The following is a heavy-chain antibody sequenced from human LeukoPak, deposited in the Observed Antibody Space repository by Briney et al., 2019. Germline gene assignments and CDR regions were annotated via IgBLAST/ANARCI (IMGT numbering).Heavy chain of an antibody. CDR2: IYYSGST. CDR3: ARGTSGRDYYGSGSYYKHGYYFDY. CDR1: GGSISSYY. Sequence: SETLSLTCTVSGGSISSYYWSWIRQPPGKGLEWIGYIYYSGSTNYNPSLKSRVTISVDTSKNQFSLKLSSVTAADTAVYYCARGTSGRDYYGSGSYYKHGYYFDYWGQGTLVTVSS. V-gene: IGHV4-59*01. D-gene: IGHD3-10*01. J-gene: IGHJ4*02.